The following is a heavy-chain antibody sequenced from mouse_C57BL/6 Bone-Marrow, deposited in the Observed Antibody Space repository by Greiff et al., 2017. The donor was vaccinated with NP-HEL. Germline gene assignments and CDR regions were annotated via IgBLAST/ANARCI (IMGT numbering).Heavy chain of an antibody. D-gene: IGHD3-2*02. V-gene: IGHV5-9-1*02. CDR3: TRDQGDWFAY. Sequence: DVMLVESGEGLVKPGGSLKLSCAASGFTFSSYAMSWVRQTPEKRLEWVAYISSGGDYIYYADTVKGRFTISRDNARNTLYLQMSSLKSEDTAMYYCTRDQGDWFAYWGQGTLVTVSA. CDR1: GFTFSSYA. CDR2: ISSGGDYI. J-gene: IGHJ3*01.